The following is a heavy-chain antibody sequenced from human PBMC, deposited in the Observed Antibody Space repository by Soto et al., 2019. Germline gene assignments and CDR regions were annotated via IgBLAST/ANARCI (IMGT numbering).Heavy chain of an antibody. CDR2: IHHSGKT. CDR3: ARASGYSYPPAYAMAV. V-gene: IGHV4-31*03. J-gene: IGHJ6*02. Sequence: SATLSLTCTLYGASITHIDDFWTWIRQSPAKGLEWIGYIHHSGKTYYNPSLKSRVTISVYTSKSQVSLKLSSVTAAVTAVYYCARASGYSYPPAYAMAVWGQGATVT. D-gene: IGHD5-18*01. CDR1: GASITHIDDF.